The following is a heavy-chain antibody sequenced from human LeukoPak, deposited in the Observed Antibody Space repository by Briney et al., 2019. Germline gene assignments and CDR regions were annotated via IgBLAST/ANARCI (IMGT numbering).Heavy chain of an antibody. D-gene: IGHD6-19*01. CDR2: INHSGST. CDR1: GGSFSGYY. V-gene: IGHV4-34*01. Sequence: SETLSLTCAVYGGSFSGYYWSWIRQPPGKGLEWIGEINHSGSTNYNPSLKSRVTISVDTSKNQFSLKLSSVTAADTAVYYCARGRKQWLEWGRNFDYWGQGTLVTVSS. CDR3: ARGRKQWLEWGRNFDY. J-gene: IGHJ4*02.